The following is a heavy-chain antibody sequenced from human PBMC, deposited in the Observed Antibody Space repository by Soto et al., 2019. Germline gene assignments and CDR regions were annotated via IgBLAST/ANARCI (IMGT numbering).Heavy chain of an antibody. D-gene: IGHD3-22*01. CDR1: GASISSSY. CDR3: ARGYYDSNGQSNTFDI. J-gene: IGHJ3*02. CDR2: VHYSGNT. V-gene: IGHV4-59*01. Sequence: SETLSLTCTVSGASISSSYWSWIRQSPGKGLEWIGYVHYSGNTKYNPSLKSRGTISVDTSKNQFSLKLSSVTAEDTAVYYCARGYYDSNGQSNTFDIWGQGTMVTVSS.